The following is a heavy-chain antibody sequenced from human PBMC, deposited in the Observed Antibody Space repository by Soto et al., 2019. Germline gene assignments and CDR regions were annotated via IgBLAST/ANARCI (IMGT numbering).Heavy chain of an antibody. CDR2: LNPKDSFA. V-gene: IGHV5-10-1*01. D-gene: IGHD3-10*01. CDR3: ERNKPGGGAHPLDF. J-gene: IGHJ4*02. Sequence: GESLKISCKASGFIFTSYWLSWVRQMPGKGLEWMGMLNPKDSFANYSPSFRGHVTISPDTSVTTAYLKWSSLKASDTAIYYCERNKPGGGAHPLDFWGQGTRVTVSS. CDR1: GFIFTSYW.